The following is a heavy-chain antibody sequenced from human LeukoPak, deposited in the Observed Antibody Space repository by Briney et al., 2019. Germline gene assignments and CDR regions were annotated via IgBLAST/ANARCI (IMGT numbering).Heavy chain of an antibody. CDR1: AFTFISYC. CDR3: ERPLRDGYNFDAFDI. CDR2: IKQDGSEK. V-gene: IGHV3-7*05. D-gene: IGHD5-24*01. Sequence: GGSLILSCSASAFTFISYCMIWFRHAPGKGLEWLTNIKQDGSEKYYVDSVKGRFTISRDNAKNSLYLQMNSLRAEDTDVYYCERPLRDGYNFDAFDIWGQGTMVTVSS. J-gene: IGHJ3*02.